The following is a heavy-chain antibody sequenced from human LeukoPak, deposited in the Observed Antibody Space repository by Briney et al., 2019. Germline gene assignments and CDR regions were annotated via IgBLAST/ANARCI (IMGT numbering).Heavy chain of an antibody. J-gene: IGHJ6*02. Sequence: GGSLRLSCAASGFTFSSYAMSWVRQAPGKGLEWVSDISGSGGSTYYADSVKGRFTISRDNSKNTLHLQMNGLRAEDTAVYYCAKVGNSYYYYGMDVWGQGTTVTVSS. D-gene: IGHD4-23*01. CDR1: GFTFSSYA. CDR3: AKVGNSYYYYGMDV. CDR2: ISGSGGST. V-gene: IGHV3-23*01.